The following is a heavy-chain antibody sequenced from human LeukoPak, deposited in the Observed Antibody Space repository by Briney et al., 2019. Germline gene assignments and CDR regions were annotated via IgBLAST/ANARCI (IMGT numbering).Heavy chain of an antibody. V-gene: IGHV3-66*01. J-gene: IGHJ1*01. Sequence: PGGSLRLSCAASGFTVSDYYMSWVRQAPGKGLEWVSVIEGVGITHYADSVKGRFTISRDESKNTVYLQIDRLKVEDTAVYYCARESRHSFEQGGQGRLVTVSS. CDR2: IEGVGIT. CDR1: GFTVSDYY. CDR3: ARESRHSFEQ.